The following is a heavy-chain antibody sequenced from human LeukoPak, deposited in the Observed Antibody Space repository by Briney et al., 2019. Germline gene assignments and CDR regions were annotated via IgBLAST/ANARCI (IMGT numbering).Heavy chain of an antibody. J-gene: IGHJ3*02. V-gene: IGHV3-30*04. Sequence: GGSLRLSCAASGFTFSTYAMHWVRQAPGKGLEWVGVISSDGSDDLYAESAKGRFTISRDNSKNTLYLQIDSLRPEDMAIYYCERXISVGAFDIWGQGTMVTVPS. CDR3: ERXISVGAFDI. CDR2: ISSDGSDD. CDR1: GFTFSTYA. D-gene: IGHD6-25*01.